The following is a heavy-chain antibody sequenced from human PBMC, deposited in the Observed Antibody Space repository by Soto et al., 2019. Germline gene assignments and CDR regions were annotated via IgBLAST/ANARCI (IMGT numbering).Heavy chain of an antibody. CDR1: GGSISIYY. V-gene: IGHV4-4*07. CDR3: AREEGSSGWYSPPYYFDY. Sequence: SETLSLTCTVSGGSISIYYWRWIRHPAGKGLEWIGRIYTSGSTNYNPSLKSRVTMSVDTSKNQFSLKLSSVTAADTAVYYCAREEGSSGWYSPPYYFDYWGQGTLVTVSS. J-gene: IGHJ4*02. D-gene: IGHD6-19*01. CDR2: IYTSGST.